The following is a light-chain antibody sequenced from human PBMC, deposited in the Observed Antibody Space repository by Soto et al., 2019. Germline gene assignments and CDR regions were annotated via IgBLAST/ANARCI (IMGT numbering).Light chain of an antibody. CDR3: QQYNNWPPAWT. CDR1: QSVTNSF. Sequence: EIVLAQSPGTLSLSPGERATLSCRASQSVTNSFLAWYQQKPGQAPRLLIYGASRRATGIPDRFTGSGSGTDFTLTISRLEPEDFAVYYCQQYNNWPPAWTFGQGTKVDI. V-gene: IGKV3-20*01. J-gene: IGKJ1*01. CDR2: GAS.